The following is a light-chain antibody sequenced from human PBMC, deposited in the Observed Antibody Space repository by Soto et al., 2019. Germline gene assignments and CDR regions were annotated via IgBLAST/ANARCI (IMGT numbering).Light chain of an antibody. Sequence: QSVLTQPRSVSASPGQSVTISCTGTSSDVGGYNYVSWYQQHPGKAPKLMIYDVSKRPSGVPDRFSGSKSGNTASLTISGLQAEDEADYYCCSYAGSYPYVFGTGTKLTVL. CDR2: DVS. J-gene: IGLJ1*01. V-gene: IGLV2-11*01. CDR1: SSDVGGYNY. CDR3: CSYAGSYPYV.